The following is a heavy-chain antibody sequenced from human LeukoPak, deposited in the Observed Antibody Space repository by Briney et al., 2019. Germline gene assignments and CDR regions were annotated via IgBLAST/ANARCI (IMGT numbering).Heavy chain of an antibody. D-gene: IGHD2-2*03. CDR2: IKQDGSEK. CDR1: GFTFSSYW. Sequence: PGGSLRLSCAASGFTFSSYWMSWVRQAPGKGLEWVANIKQDGSEKYYVDSVKGRFTISRDNAKNSLYLQMNSLRAEDTAVYYCARARNLGYCSTAGCYEFDYWGPGTLVTVSS. V-gene: IGHV3-7*01. J-gene: IGHJ4*02. CDR3: ARARNLGYCSTAGCYEFDY.